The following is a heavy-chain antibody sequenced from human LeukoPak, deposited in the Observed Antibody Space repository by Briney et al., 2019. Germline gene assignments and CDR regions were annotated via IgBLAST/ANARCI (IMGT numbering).Heavy chain of an antibody. D-gene: IGHD1-26*01. CDR3: ARDGGIVGATMPAEYFQH. J-gene: IGHJ1*01. CDR1: GGSISSGSYY. Sequence: PSQTLSLTCTVSGGSISSGSYYWSWIRQPAGKGLEWIGRIYTSGSTNYYPSLKSRVTISVDTSKNQFSLKLSSVTAADTAVYYCARDGGIVGATMPAEYFQHWGQGTLVTVSS. V-gene: IGHV4-61*02. CDR2: IYTSGST.